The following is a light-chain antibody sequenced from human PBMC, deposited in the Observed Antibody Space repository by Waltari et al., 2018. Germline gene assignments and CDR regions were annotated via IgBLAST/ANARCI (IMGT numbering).Light chain of an antibody. CDR2: GAS. CDR3: QHYVRLPAT. Sequence: VLLTQSPGNLSLSPGEGATLSCSASQRVSKYLAWYQQKPCQAPRLLIYGASSRATGIPDRFSGSGSGTDFSLTISRLEPEDFAVYYCQHYVRLPATFGQGTKVEIK. J-gene: IGKJ1*01. V-gene: IGKV3-20*01. CDR1: QRVSKY.